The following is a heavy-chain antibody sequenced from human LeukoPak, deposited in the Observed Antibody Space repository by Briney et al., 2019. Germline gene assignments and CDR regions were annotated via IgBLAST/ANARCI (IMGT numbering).Heavy chain of an antibody. CDR1: GYTFTSYY. CDR3: ARDYCSGGSCYYNWFDP. J-gene: IGHJ5*02. V-gene: IGHV1-18*04. Sequence: ASVKVSCKASGYTFTSYYMHWVRQAPGQGLEWMGWISGYNGNTHYAQNLQGRVTMTTDTSTSTAYMELRSLRSDDTAVYYCARDYCSGGSCYYNWFDPWGQGTLVTVSS. CDR2: ISGYNGNT. D-gene: IGHD2-15*01.